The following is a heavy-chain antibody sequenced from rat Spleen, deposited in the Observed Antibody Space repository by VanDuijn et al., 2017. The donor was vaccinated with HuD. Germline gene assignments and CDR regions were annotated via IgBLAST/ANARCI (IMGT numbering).Heavy chain of an antibody. D-gene: IGHD1-7*01. CDR2: ITHDGSGS. CDR3: ARPSYGYPFAY. J-gene: IGHJ3*01. V-gene: IGHV5-7*01. CDR1: GFTFSDYY. Sequence: EVQLVESDGGLVQPGRSLNLSCAASGFTFSDYYMAWVRQAPKKGLEWAATITHDGSGSYYRDSVKGRFTISRDNAKSTLYLQMDSLRSEDTATYYCARPSYGYPFAYWGQGTLVTVSS.